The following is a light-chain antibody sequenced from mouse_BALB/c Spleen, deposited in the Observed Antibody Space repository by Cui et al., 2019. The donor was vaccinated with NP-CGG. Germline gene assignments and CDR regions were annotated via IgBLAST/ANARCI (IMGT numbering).Light chain of an antibody. CDR2: GTN. CDR3: ALWYSNHWV. Sequence: QAVVTQDSALTTSPGDTVTLTCRSSTGAVTTSNYANWVQEKPDHLFTGLIGGTNNRAPGVPARFSGSLIGDKAALIITGAQTEDEAIYFCALWYSNHWVFGGGTKLTVL. V-gene: IGLV1*01. CDR1: TGAVTTSNY. J-gene: IGLJ1*01.